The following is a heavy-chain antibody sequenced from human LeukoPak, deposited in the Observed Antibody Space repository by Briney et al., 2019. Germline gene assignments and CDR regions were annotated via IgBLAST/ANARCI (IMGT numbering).Heavy chain of an antibody. CDR3: ARPKLVVPAAIDAFDI. D-gene: IGHD2-2*02. J-gene: IGHJ3*02. Sequence: PSETMSLTCTVSGGSISSSSYYWGWIRQPPGKGLEWIGSIYYSGSTYYNPSLKSRVTISVDTSKNQFSLKLSSVTAADTAVYYCARPKLVVPAAIDAFDIWGQGTMVTVSS. CDR2: IYYSGST. V-gene: IGHV4-39*01. CDR1: GGSISSSSYY.